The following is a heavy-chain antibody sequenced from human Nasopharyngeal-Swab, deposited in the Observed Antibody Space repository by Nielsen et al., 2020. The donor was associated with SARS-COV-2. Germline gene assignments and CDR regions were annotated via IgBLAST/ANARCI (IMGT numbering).Heavy chain of an antibody. CDR3: ARDRSSSWSVDF. CDR2: IKQDGSEK. CDR1: GFTFSSYW. J-gene: IGHJ4*02. D-gene: IGHD6-13*01. Sequence: GESLKISCAASGFTFSSYWMSWVRQAPGKGLEWVANIKQDGSEKYYVDSVKGRFTISRDNAKNSLYLQMNSLRAEDTAVYYCARDRSSSWSVDFWGQGTLVTVSS. V-gene: IGHV3-7*01.